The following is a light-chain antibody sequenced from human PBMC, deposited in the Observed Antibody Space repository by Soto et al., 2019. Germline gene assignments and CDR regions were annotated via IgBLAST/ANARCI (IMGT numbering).Light chain of an antibody. CDR3: SSYTTSSTLVV. CDR1: SSDVGAYNY. J-gene: IGLJ2*01. Sequence: QPVLTQPASVSGSPGQSITISCTGSSSDVGAYNYVSWYQQHPGKAPKLLIYEVTNRPSGISNRFSGSKSGNTASLTISGLQAEDEAVYHCSSYTTSSTLVVFGGGTKLTVL. CDR2: EVT. V-gene: IGLV2-14*01.